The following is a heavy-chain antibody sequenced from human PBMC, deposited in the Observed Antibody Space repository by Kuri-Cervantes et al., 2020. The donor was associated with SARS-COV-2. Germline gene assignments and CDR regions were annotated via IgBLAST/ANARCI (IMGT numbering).Heavy chain of an antibody. V-gene: IGHV1-2*04. Sequence: ASVKVSCKASGYTFTGYYMHWVRQAPGQGLEWMGWINPNSGGTNYAQKFQGWVTMTRDTSISTAYMELSRLRSDDTAVYYCARDRHPRRRYCSSTSCYGDYYYCGMDVWGQGTTVTVSS. D-gene: IGHD2-2*01. CDR3: ARDRHPRRRYCSSTSCYGDYYYCGMDV. CDR1: GYTFTGYY. CDR2: INPNSGGT. J-gene: IGHJ6*02.